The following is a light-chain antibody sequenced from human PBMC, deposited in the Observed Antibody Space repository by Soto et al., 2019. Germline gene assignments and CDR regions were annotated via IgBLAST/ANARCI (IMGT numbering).Light chain of an antibody. Sequence: EIVLTQSPGTLSLSPGERATLSCRASHNVSSSFLSWYQQKPGQAPRLIIYVASSRATGIPDRFSGGGSGTDFTLTISSLEPEDFAVYYCQQHGSSPHTFGQGTKVDIK. J-gene: IGKJ2*01. CDR1: HNVSSSF. CDR3: QQHGSSPHT. CDR2: VAS. V-gene: IGKV3-20*01.